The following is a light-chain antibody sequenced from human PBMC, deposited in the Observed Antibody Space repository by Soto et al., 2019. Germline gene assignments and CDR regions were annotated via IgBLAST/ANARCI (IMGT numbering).Light chain of an antibody. CDR3: QQYNLWPPIT. J-gene: IGKJ5*01. CDR2: GAS. CDR1: QNVFSN. V-gene: IGKV3-15*01. Sequence: EIVMTQSPGTLSVSPGERATLSCRASQNVFSNVAWYQQRPGQPPRLLISGASTRATGVSARFSASGSGIDFTLTITSLQSEDFAVYYCQQYNLWPPITFGQGTRLEIK.